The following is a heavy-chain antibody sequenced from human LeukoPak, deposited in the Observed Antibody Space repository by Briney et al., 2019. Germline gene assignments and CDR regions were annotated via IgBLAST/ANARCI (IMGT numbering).Heavy chain of an antibody. D-gene: IGHD2-15*01. CDR1: GFTFSSYG. V-gene: IGHV3-33*01. CDR3: ATETRDRNFDY. CDR2: IWYDGSNE. J-gene: IGHJ4*02. Sequence: GRCLRLSCAASGFTFSSYGMHWVRQAPGKGLEWVAIIWYDGSNEDYADSVKGRFTISRDNSKNTLYLQMNSLRAEDTAVYYCATETRDRNFDYWGQGTLVTVSS.